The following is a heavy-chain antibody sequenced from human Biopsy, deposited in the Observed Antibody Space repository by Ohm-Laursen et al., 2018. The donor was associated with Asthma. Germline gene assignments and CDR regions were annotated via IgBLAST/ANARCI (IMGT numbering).Heavy chain of an antibody. V-gene: IGHV3-23*01. D-gene: IGHD1-26*01. CDR2: ISGSGGST. J-gene: IGHJ4*02. CDR3: AKRGSYFDY. CDR1: GFTFSRYG. Sequence: SLRLSCSASGFTFSRYGMHWVRQAPGKGLEWVSAISGSGGSTYYADSVKGRFTISRDKSKNTLYMQMNSLRAEDTAVYYCAKRGSYFDYWGQGALVTVSS.